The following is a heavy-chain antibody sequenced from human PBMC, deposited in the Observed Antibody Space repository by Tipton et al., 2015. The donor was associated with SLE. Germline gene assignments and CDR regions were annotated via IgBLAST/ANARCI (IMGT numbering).Heavy chain of an antibody. CDR1: SGSISSSY. CDR2: IYHSGST. D-gene: IGHD1-26*01. CDR3: ARAPGGVGYYFDY. Sequence: TLSLTCTVSSGSISSSYWSWIRQPPGKGLEWIGYIYHSGSTNYNPSLKSRVTISVDTSKNQFSLKLSSVTAADTAVYYCARAPGGVGYYFDYWGQGTLVTVSS. V-gene: IGHV4-59*01. J-gene: IGHJ4*02.